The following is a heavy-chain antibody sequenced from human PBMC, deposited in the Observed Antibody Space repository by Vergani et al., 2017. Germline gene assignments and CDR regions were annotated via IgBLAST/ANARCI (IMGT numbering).Heavy chain of an antibody. CDR3: ARGDYGILTGYRY. CDR1: GYTFSNYY. Sequence: QVQVVQSGAEVKKSGASVKVSCKTSGYTFSNYYMHLVRQAPGQGLEWMGIINPSGGHTNYAQKFQGRVTMTRETSTSTVYMELSSLRSEDTAIYYCARGDYGILTGYRYWGQGTLVTVSA. V-gene: IGHV1-46*03. J-gene: IGHJ4*02. CDR2: INPSGGHT. D-gene: IGHD3-9*01.